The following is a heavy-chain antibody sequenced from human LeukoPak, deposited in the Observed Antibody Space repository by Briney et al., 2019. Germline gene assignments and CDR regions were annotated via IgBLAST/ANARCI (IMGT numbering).Heavy chain of an antibody. J-gene: IGHJ4*02. Sequence: KASETLSLTCAVSGGSISSNSYYWGWIRQPPGKGLEWIGSIYYSGSTYYNPSLKSRVTISVDTSKNQFSLKLSSVTAADTAVYYCARDKYGDGPFDYWGQGTLVTVSS. V-gene: IGHV4-39*07. CDR3: ARDKYGDGPFDY. CDR2: IYYSGST. D-gene: IGHD4-17*01. CDR1: GGSISSNSYY.